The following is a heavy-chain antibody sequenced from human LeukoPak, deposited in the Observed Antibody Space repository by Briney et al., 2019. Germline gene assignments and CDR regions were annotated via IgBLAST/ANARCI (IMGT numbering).Heavy chain of an antibody. V-gene: IGHV3-7*05. CDR2: IKQDGSER. CDR1: GFTFSGSA. CDR3: AKLPTEYCSSTSCFGPLTYYFDY. Sequence: PGGSLRLSCAASGFTFSGSAMHWVRQASGKGLEWVATIKQDGSERYYVDSVKGRFTTSRDNSKNTLYLQMNSLRAEDTAVYYCAKLPTEYCSSTSCFGPLTYYFDYWGQGTLVTVSS. D-gene: IGHD2-2*01. J-gene: IGHJ4*02.